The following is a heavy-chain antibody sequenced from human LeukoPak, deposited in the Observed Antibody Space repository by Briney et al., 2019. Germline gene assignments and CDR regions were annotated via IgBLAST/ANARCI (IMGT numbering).Heavy chain of an antibody. J-gene: IGHJ4*02. CDR1: GFTFSSYG. V-gene: IGHV3-30*18. D-gene: IGHD3-10*01. CDR3: AKDGSDRGGYFDY. Sequence: GGSLRLSCAASGFTFSSYGMPWVRQAPGKGLEWVAVISYDGSNKYYADSVKGRFTISRDNSKNTLYLQMNSLRAEDTAVYYCAKDGSDRGGYFDYWGQGTLVTVSS. CDR2: ISYDGSNK.